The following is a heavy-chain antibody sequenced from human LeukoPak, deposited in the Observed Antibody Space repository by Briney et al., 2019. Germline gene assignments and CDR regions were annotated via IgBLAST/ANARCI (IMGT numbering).Heavy chain of an antibody. CDR1: GGSFGGYY. Sequence: SETLSLTCAVYGGSFGGYYWSWIRQPPGKGLEWIGEINHSGSTNYNPSLKSRVTISVDTSKNQFSLKLSSVTAADTAVYYCARRARSNPPDYWGQGTLVTVSS. CDR2: INHSGST. V-gene: IGHV4-34*01. D-gene: IGHD4-11*01. CDR3: ARRARSNPPDY. J-gene: IGHJ4*02.